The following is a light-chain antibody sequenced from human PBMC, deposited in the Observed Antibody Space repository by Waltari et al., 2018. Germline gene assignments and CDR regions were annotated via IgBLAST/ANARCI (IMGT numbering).Light chain of an antibody. J-gene: IGKJ1*01. CDR1: QGISSS. V-gene: IGKV1D-8*01. Sequence: IWIPQSPSLLSASTGDRVTISCLMSQGISSSFACYHHKPGKATDLLIYAASTLQSGVPSRFSGSGSGTDFTLTISCLQSEDFATYYCQQYYSFPWTFGQGTKVEIK. CDR3: QQYYSFPWT. CDR2: AAS.